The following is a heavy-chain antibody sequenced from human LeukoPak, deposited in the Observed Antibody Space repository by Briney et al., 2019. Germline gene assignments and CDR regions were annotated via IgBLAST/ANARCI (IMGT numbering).Heavy chain of an antibody. CDR1: GGTLSNYA. CDR2: IIPIFGTT. D-gene: IGHD3-10*01. V-gene: IGHV1-69*06. CDR3: ARGTYYYGSGSYPNYYYYYYMDV. Sequence: SVKVSCKASGGTLSNYAISWVRQAPGQGLEWMEGIIPIFGTTNYAQKFQGRVTITADKSTTTAYMELSRLRSDDTAVYYCARGTYYYGSGSYPNYYYYYYMDVWGKGTTVTISS. J-gene: IGHJ6*03.